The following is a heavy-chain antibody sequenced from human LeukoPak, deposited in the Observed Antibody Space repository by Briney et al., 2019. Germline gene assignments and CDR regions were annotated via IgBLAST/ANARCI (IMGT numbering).Heavy chain of an antibody. CDR3: ARGYTKDMTSVTHFDY. Sequence: GSSVKVSCKASGGTFSSYAISWVRQAPGQGLEWMGWINTNTGNPTYAQGFTGRFVFSLDTSVSTAYLQTSSLKAEDTAVYYCARGYTKDMTSVTHFDYWGQGTLVTVSS. D-gene: IGHD4-17*01. J-gene: IGHJ4*02. V-gene: IGHV7-4-1*02. CDR2: INTNTGNP. CDR1: GGTFSSYA.